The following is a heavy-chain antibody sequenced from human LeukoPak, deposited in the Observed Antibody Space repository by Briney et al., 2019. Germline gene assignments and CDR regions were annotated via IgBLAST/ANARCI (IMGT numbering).Heavy chain of an antibody. CDR2: IGTAGDT. CDR1: GFTFSSYD. Sequence: PGGSLRLSCAASGFTFSSYDMHWVRQATGKGLEWVSAIGTAGDTYYPGSVKGRFTISRENAKNSLYPQMNSLRAGDTAVYYCAREGAAKEFDYWGQGTLVTVSS. D-gene: IGHD3-16*01. J-gene: IGHJ4*02. V-gene: IGHV3-13*01. CDR3: AREGAAKEFDY.